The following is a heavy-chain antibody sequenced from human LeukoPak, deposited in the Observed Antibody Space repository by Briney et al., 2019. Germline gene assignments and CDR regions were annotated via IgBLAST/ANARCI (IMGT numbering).Heavy chain of an antibody. CDR1: GFTFDDYA. CDR3: AKDMTDSSGYFDY. D-gene: IGHD3-22*01. Sequence: GGSLRHSCAASGFTFDDYAMHWVRQAPGKGLEWVSGISWNSGSIGYADSVKGRFTISRDNAKNSLYLQMNSLRAEDTALYYCAKDMTDSSGYFDYWGQGTLVTVSS. V-gene: IGHV3-9*01. J-gene: IGHJ4*02. CDR2: ISWNSGSI.